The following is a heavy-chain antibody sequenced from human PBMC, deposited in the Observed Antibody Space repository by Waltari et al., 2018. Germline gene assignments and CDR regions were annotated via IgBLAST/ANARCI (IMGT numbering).Heavy chain of an antibody. CDR1: GYSISSGYY. Sequence: QVQLQESGPGLVKPSETLSLTCAVSGYSISSGYYWGWIRQPPGKGLEWIGSIYHSGSTYSNPSLKSRVTISVDTSKNQFSLKLSSVTAADTAVYYCARDQTPFDYWGQGTLITVSS. J-gene: IGHJ4*02. CDR3: ARDQTPFDY. CDR2: IYHSGST. V-gene: IGHV4-38-2*02.